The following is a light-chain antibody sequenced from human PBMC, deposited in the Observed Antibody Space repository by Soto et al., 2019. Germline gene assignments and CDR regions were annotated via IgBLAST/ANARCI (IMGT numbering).Light chain of an antibody. J-gene: IGKJ4*01. CDR1: QSISTK. CDR2: GAS. CDR3: QEYNDWRPIT. Sequence: IVMTQSPATLSVSPGERATLSCRASQSISTKLAWYQQKPGQAPRPLIYGASTRAPGIPVRFSGSGSGTEFTLTITSLQFEDFAGYYCQEYNDWRPITFGGGTKVEIK. V-gene: IGKV3-15*01.